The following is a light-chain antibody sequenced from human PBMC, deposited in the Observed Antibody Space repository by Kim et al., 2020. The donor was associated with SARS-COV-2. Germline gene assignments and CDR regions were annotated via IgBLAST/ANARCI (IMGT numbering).Light chain of an antibody. J-gene: IGKJ1*01. Sequence: ASVGDRVTITCRASQSISSYLNWYQQKPGKAPKLLIYAASSLQSGVPSRFSGSGSGTDFTLTISSLQPEDFATYYCQQSYSTPPWTFGQGTKVEIK. CDR1: QSISSY. V-gene: IGKV1-39*01. CDR2: AAS. CDR3: QQSYSTPPWT.